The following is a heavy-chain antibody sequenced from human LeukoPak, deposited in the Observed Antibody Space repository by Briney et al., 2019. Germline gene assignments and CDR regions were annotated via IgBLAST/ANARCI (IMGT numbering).Heavy chain of an antibody. V-gene: IGHV3-33*06. Sequence: GGSLRLSCAASGFTFSSYGMHWVRQAPGKGLEWVAVIWYDGNNKYYADSVKGRFTISRDNSKNTLYLQMNSLRAEDTAVYYCAKDRRWLQSPLDYWGQGTLVTVSS. CDR2: IWYDGNNK. CDR1: GFTFSSYG. D-gene: IGHD5-24*01. CDR3: AKDRRWLQSPLDY. J-gene: IGHJ4*02.